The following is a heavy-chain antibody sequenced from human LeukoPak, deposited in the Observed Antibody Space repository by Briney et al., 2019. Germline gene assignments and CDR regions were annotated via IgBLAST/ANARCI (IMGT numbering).Heavy chain of an antibody. CDR1: GFTLSTFW. CDR2: IKQDGSEK. V-gene: IGHV3-7*01. Sequence: GGSLRLSCEASGFTLSTFWMSWVRQAPGKGLEWVANIKQDGSEKHYVDSVKGRSTISRDNAKNSLYLQMDSLRAEDTAVYYCARPRWLQFGPHDSWGQGSLVTVSS. CDR3: ARPRWLQFGPHDS. J-gene: IGHJ4*02. D-gene: IGHD5-24*01.